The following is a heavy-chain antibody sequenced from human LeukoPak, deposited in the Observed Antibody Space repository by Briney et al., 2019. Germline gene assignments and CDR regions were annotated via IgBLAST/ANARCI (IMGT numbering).Heavy chain of an antibody. D-gene: IGHD3-10*01. Sequence: NPSETLSLTCTVSGGSISSSSYYWGWIRQPPEKGLEWIGSIYYSGSTYYNPSLKSRVTISVDTSKNQFSLKLSSVTAADTAVYYCARRRSGSYYNIDYWGQGTLVTVSS. CDR1: GGSISSSSYY. V-gene: IGHV4-39*01. J-gene: IGHJ4*02. CDR2: IYYSGST. CDR3: ARRRSGSYYNIDY.